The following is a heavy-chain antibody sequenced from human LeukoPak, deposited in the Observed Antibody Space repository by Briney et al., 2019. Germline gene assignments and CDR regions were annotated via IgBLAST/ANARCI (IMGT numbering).Heavy chain of an antibody. CDR2: INPNSGGT. J-gene: IGHJ6*03. CDR3: ARAGYSYGLGGYYYYMDV. Sequence: GASVKVSCKASGYTFTGYYMHWVRQAPGQGLEWMGWINPNSGGTNYAQKFQGRVTMTRDTSISTAYMELSRLRSDDTAVYYCARAGYSYGLGGYYYYMDVWGKGTTVTISS. D-gene: IGHD5-18*01. V-gene: IGHV1-2*02. CDR1: GYTFTGYY.